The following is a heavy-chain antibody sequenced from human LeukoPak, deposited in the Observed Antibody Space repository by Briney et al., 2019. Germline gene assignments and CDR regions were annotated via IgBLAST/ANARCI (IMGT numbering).Heavy chain of an antibody. D-gene: IGHD6-13*01. CDR1: GGSISSYY. CDR2: IYYSGST. Sequence: PSETLSLTCTVSGGSISSYYWSCIRQPPGKGLEWIGYIYYSGSTNYNPSLKSRVTISVDTSKNQFSLKLSSVTAADTAVYYCARDIAAAGNNWFDPWGQGTLVTVSS. J-gene: IGHJ5*02. V-gene: IGHV4-59*01. CDR3: ARDIAAAGNNWFDP.